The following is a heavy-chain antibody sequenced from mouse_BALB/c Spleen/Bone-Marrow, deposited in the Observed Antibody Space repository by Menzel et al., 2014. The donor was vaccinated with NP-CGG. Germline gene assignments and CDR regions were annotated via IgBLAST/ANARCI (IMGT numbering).Heavy chain of an antibody. D-gene: IGHD2-4*01. J-gene: IGHJ3*01. V-gene: IGHV5-9-2*01. CDR2: ISGGGSYT. Sequence: DVKLQESGGGLVKSGGSLKLSCAASGFTFNSYGMSWVRQTPEKRLEWVATISGGGSYTFYLDSVKGRFTISRDNAKNNLYLQLSSLRSEDTALYYCARHAYYDQTEVSFVYWGQGTLVTVSA. CDR1: GFTFNSYG. CDR3: ARHAYYDQTEVSFVY.